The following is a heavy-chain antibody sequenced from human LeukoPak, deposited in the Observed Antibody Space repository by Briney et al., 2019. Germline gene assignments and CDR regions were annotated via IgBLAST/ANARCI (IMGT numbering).Heavy chain of an antibody. Sequence: ASVKVSCKASGYTFTSYDINWVRQATGQGLEWMGWMKPNSGHTGYAQKFQGRITMTRNTPISTAYMELSSLGSEDTAVYYCATVTRDCSRASCYNYWGQGTLVTVSS. D-gene: IGHD2-2*02. J-gene: IGHJ4*02. CDR3: ATVTRDCSRASCYNY. V-gene: IGHV1-8*01. CDR1: GYTFTSYD. CDR2: MKPNSGHT.